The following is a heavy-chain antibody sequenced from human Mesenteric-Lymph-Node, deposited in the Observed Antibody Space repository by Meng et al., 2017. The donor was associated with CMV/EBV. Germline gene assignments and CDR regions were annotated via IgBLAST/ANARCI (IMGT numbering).Heavy chain of an antibody. J-gene: IGHJ4*02. V-gene: IGHV3-33*01. CDR2: TWFDGSNK. D-gene: IGHD5-12*01. CDR1: TFSTYA. CDR3: ARDLGGYSGYDFDY. Sequence: TFSTYAMHWGRRAPGKGLEWVAVTWFDGSNKFHADSVKGRFTISRDNSKNTLYLQMNSLRVEDTAVYYCARDLGGYSGYDFDYWGQGTLVTVSS.